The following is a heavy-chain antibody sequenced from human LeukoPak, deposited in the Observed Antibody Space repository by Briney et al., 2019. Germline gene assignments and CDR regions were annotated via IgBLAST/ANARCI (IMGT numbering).Heavy chain of an antibody. Sequence: ASVKVSCKASGYTFTSYDINWVRQATGQGLEWMGWMNPNSGNTGYAQKFQGRVTMTRNTSISTAYMELSSLRSEDTAAYYCARGRGADILTGYNIDYWGQGTLVTVSS. J-gene: IGHJ4*02. D-gene: IGHD3-9*01. V-gene: IGHV1-8*01. CDR3: ARGRGADILTGYNIDY. CDR2: MNPNSGNT. CDR1: GYTFTSYD.